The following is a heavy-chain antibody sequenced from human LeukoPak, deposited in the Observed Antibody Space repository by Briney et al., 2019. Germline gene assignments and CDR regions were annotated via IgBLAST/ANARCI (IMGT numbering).Heavy chain of an antibody. Sequence: PSETLSLTCTVSGGSISSYYWSWIRQPPGKGLEWIGYIYYSGNTDYNPSLKSRVTISVDTSKNQFSLKLSSVTAADTAVYYCARYISSSQFSFDYWGRGTLVTVSS. V-gene: IGHV4-59*01. D-gene: IGHD6-6*01. J-gene: IGHJ4*02. CDR3: ARYISSSQFSFDY. CDR1: GGSISSYY. CDR2: IYYSGNT.